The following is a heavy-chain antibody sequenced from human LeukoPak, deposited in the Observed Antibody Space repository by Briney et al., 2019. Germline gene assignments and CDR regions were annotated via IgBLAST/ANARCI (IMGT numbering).Heavy chain of an antibody. D-gene: IGHD2-2*01. J-gene: IGHJ5*02. CDR3: ARDPRYCSDTSCWPYNWLDP. CDR2: INSDGSST. Sequence: GGSLRLSCAASGFTFSSYWMHWVRQAPGKGLVWVSRINSDGSSTNCADSVKGRFTISRDNAKNTLYLQMNRLRVEDTAVYYCARDPRYCSDTSCWPYNWLDPWGQGTLVTVSS. CDR1: GFTFSSYW. V-gene: IGHV3-74*01.